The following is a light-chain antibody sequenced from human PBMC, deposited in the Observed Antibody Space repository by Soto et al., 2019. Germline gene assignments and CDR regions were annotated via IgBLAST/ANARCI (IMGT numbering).Light chain of an antibody. CDR3: QQYNSYSWT. Sequence: DIQMTQSPSTLSASVGDRVTITCRASQSISSWLAWYKQKPGKAPKLLIYKASSLESGVPSRFSGSGFGTEFTLTIISLQPDDFATYYCQQYNSYSWTFGQGTKVDIK. J-gene: IGKJ1*01. CDR1: QSISSW. CDR2: KAS. V-gene: IGKV1-5*03.